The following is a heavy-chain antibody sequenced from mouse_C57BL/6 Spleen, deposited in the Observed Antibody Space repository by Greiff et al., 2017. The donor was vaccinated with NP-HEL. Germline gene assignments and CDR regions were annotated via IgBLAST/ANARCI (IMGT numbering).Heavy chain of an antibody. V-gene: IGHV1-4*01. CDR3: ARDYYGQAMDY. CDR2: INPSSGYT. J-gene: IGHJ4*01. D-gene: IGHD1-1*01. Sequence: VKLQESGAELARPGASVKMSCKASGYTFTSYTMHWVKQRPGQGLEWIGYINPSSGYTKYNQKFKDKATLTADKSSSTAYMQLSSLTSEDSAVYYCARDYYGQAMDYWGQGTSVTVSS. CDR1: GYTFTSYT.